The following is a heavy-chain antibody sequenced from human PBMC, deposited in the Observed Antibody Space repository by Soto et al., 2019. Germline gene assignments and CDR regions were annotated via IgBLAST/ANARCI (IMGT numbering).Heavy chain of an antibody. J-gene: IGHJ4*02. Sequence: EVQLVASGGDLVKPGGSLRLSCAASGITFTNAWMSWVRRAPGKGLEWVGRIKNNADGGTTDYAAPVRGRFTISRVDSKNSRFLQMKSLETEVTGVYYGTADHGDYQEFGGQGTLVTVAS. CDR3: TADHGDYQEF. CDR1: GITFTNAW. D-gene: IGHD4-17*01. CDR2: IKNNADGGTT. V-gene: IGHV3-15*01.